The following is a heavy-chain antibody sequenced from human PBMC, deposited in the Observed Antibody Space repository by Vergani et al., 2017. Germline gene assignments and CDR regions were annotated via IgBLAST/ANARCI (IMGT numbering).Heavy chain of an antibody. D-gene: IGHD3-22*01. V-gene: IGHV5-51*01. Sequence: EVQLVQSGAEVKKPGESLKISCQISGYSFTNYWIGWVRQMPGKGLEWMGIIHPADSDTRYSPSFQAQVTISVGKSISTAYLQRSSRRASDRAMYYCARLYGRDSSGSKYCDYWGQRTLVTVSS. CDR3: ARLYGRDSSGSKYCDY. J-gene: IGHJ4*02. CDR2: IHPADSDT. CDR1: GYSFTNYW.